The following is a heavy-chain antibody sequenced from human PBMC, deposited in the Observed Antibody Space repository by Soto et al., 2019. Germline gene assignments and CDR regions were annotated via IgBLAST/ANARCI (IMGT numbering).Heavy chain of an antibody. Sequence: QVQLQESGPGLVKPSQTLSLTCTVSGGSISSGGYYWSWIRQHPGKGLEWIGYIYYSGSTYYNPSLKSRVTISVDTSKNQFSLKLSSVTAADTAVYYCARTYCSSTSCYVYWFDPWGQGTLVTVSS. J-gene: IGHJ5*02. D-gene: IGHD2-2*01. V-gene: IGHV4-31*03. CDR3: ARTYCSSTSCYVYWFDP. CDR2: IYYSGST. CDR1: GGSISSGGYY.